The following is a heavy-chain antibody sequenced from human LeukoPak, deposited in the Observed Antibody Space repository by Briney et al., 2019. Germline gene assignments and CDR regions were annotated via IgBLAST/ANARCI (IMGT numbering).Heavy chain of an antibody. Sequence: SETLSLTCTVSGGSISSGSYYWSWIRQPAGKGLEWIGRIYTSGSTNYNPSLKSRVTISVDTSKNQFSLKLSSVTAADTAVYYCARQIPSSTSQAFDYWGQGTLVTVSS. J-gene: IGHJ4*02. CDR1: GGSISSGSYY. D-gene: IGHD2-2*01. V-gene: IGHV4-61*02. CDR2: IYTSGST. CDR3: ARQIPSSTSQAFDY.